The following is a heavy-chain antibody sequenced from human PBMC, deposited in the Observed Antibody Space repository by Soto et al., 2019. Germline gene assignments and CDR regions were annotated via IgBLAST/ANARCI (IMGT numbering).Heavy chain of an antibody. Sequence: QVQLQESGPGLVKPSETLSLTCTVSGGSISSYYWNWIRQPPGKGLEWIGYIYYSGSTNYNPSLKSRVTISVDTSKNQFSLKLSSVTAADTAVYYCARGWGEAFDYWGQGTLVTVSS. CDR3: ARGWGEAFDY. CDR2: IYYSGST. V-gene: IGHV4-59*01. CDR1: GGSISSYY. D-gene: IGHD3-16*01. J-gene: IGHJ4*02.